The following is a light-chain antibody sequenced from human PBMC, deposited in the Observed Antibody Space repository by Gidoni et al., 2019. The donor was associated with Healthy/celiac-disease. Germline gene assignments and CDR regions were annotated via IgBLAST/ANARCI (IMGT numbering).Light chain of an antibody. Sequence: DIQMTQSPSSLSASVGDRVTITCRASQSISTYLNWYQQKPRPAPKLLIYAASTLQRGVPSRFSGSGSGTEFALTISSLQREDFETYNCQQTYGSPPVLACGGGTKVEI. CDR1: QSISTY. CDR2: AAS. CDR3: QQTYGSPPVLA. V-gene: IGKV1-39*01. J-gene: IGKJ4*01.